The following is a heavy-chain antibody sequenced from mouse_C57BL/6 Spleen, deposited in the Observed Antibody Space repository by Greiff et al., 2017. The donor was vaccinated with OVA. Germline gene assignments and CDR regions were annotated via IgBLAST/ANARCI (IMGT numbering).Heavy chain of an antibody. CDR1: GYSFTSYY. CDR2: IYPGSGNT. V-gene: IGHV1-66*01. CDR3: ASDYDYDGYYYAMDY. J-gene: IGHJ4*01. D-gene: IGHD2-4*01. Sequence: QVQLQQSGPELVKPGASVKISCKASGYSFTSYYIHWVKQRPGQGLEWIGWIYPGSGNTKYNEKFKGKATLTADTSSSTAYMQLSSLTSEDSAVYYCASDYDYDGYYYAMDYWGQGTSVTVSS.